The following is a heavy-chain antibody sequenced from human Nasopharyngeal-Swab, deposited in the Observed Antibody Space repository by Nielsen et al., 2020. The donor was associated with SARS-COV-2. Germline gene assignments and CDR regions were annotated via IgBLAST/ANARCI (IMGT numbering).Heavy chain of an antibody. CDR2: ISSTSSTI. V-gene: IGHV3-48*01. CDR1: GFTFSSYS. CDR3: AREQLTTLDY. D-gene: IGHD4-11*01. J-gene: IGHJ4*02. Sequence: GESLKISCVASGFTFSSYSVNWVRQAPGKGLEWVSHISSTSSTIYYADSVKGRFTISRDNSKNTLYLQMNSLRAEDTAVYYCAREQLTTLDYWGQGTLVTVSS.